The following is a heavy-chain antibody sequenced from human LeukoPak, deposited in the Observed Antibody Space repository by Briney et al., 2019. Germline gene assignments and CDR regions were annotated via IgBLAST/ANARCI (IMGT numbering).Heavy chain of an antibody. V-gene: IGHV4-59*01. J-gene: IGHJ3*02. CDR2: IYYSGST. Sequence: PSETLSLTCTVSGGSISSYYWSWIRQPPGKGLEWIGYIYYSGSTNYNPSLKSRVTISVDTSKNQFSLKLSSVTAADTAVYYCARGPATYGGSSRAFDIWGQGTMVTVSS. D-gene: IGHD1-26*01. CDR1: GGSISSYY. CDR3: ARGPATYGGSSRAFDI.